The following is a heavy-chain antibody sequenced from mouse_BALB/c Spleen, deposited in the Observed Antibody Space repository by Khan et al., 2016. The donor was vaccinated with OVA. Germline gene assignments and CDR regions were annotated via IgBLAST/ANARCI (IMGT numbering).Heavy chain of an antibody. Sequence: EVELVESGGDLMKPGGSLKLSCAASGFTFSSYSMSWVRQIPDKRLEWVASISSDGDYTYYPDSVKGRFTISRDNAKNTLYLQMSSLKSGDTAMYYCASHLTGSFAYWGQGTLVTVSA. J-gene: IGHJ3*01. D-gene: IGHD4-1*01. V-gene: IGHV5-6*01. CDR2: ISSDGDYT. CDR1: GFTFSSYS. CDR3: ASHLTGSFAY.